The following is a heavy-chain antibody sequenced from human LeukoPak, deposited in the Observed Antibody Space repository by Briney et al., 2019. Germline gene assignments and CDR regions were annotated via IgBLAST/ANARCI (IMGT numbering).Heavy chain of an antibody. Sequence: GGSLRLSCAASGFTFNNYAMSWVRQAPGKGLEWVSAISGSGGTTYYADSVKGRFTISRDNSKNTLYLQMNSLRAEDTAIYYCAKDLTQYGYSTDYWGQGTLVTVSS. D-gene: IGHD5-18*01. V-gene: IGHV3-23*01. CDR2: ISGSGGTT. J-gene: IGHJ4*02. CDR3: AKDLTQYGYSTDY. CDR1: GFTFNNYA.